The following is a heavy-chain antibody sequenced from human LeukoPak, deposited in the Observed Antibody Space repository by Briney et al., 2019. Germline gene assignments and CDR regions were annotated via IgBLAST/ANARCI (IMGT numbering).Heavy chain of an antibody. J-gene: IGHJ4*02. Sequence: SETLSLTCTVSGGSISSGSYYWGWIRQPPGKGPEWLGTVFYSGTTYYNPSLKSRVTISVDTSKNQFSLGLRSVTAADTAVYYCARLDSGDYFFDYWGQGTLVTVSS. D-gene: IGHD4-17*01. CDR1: GGSISSGSYY. CDR2: VFYSGTT. V-gene: IGHV4-39*01. CDR3: ARLDSGDYFFDY.